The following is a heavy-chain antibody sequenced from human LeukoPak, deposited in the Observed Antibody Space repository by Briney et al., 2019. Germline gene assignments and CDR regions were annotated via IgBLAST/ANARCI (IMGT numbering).Heavy chain of an antibody. J-gene: IGHJ4*02. V-gene: IGHV3-20*04. CDR2: INWNGGST. CDR3: ARGVATITSYFDY. Sequence: PGGSLRLSCAASGFTLDDYGMSWVRQAPGKGLEGVSGINWNGGSTGYADSVKGRFTISRDNAKNSLYLQMNSLRAEDTALYYCARGVATITSYFDYWGQGTLVTVSS. CDR1: GFTLDDYG. D-gene: IGHD5-12*01.